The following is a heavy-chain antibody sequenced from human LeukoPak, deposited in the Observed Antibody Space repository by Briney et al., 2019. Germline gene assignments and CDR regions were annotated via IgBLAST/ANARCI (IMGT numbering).Heavy chain of an antibody. CDR3: ARTFSGWYFFDY. Sequence: GGSLRLSCAVSGLIVSSNYMSWVRQAPGKGLEWVSVIYSGGSTYYADSVKGRFTISRDNSKNTLYLQMNSLRAEDTAVYYCARTFSGWYFFDYWGQGTLVTVSS. V-gene: IGHV3-53*01. J-gene: IGHJ4*02. D-gene: IGHD6-19*01. CDR1: GLIVSSNY. CDR2: IYSGGST.